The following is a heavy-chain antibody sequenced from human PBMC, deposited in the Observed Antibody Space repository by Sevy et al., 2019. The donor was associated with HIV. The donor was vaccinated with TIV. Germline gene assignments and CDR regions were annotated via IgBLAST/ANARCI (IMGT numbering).Heavy chain of an antibody. J-gene: IGHJ4*02. V-gene: IGHV3-33*01. CDR3: ARGGDFNDRSAKRDFDY. CDR2: IWNDGSNK. Sequence: GGSLRLSCVASGFTFSNYGMHWVRQAPGKGLEWVAVIWNDGSNKYCADSVKGRFTISRDNSKNTLYLQMNSLRVEDTAVYFCARGGDFNDRSAKRDFDYWGQGTLVTVSS. D-gene: IGHD3-22*01. CDR1: GFTFSNYG.